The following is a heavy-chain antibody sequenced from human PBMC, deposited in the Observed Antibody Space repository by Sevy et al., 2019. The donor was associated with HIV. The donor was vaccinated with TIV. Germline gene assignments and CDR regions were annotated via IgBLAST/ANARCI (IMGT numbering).Heavy chain of an antibody. V-gene: IGHV3-21*01. Sequence: GGSLRLSCAASGFSFSGYSFNWVRQAPGKGLEWVSSIDTSSAYIYYADSVKGRFTISRDNAKNSLYLQMSSLRAEDTAVYFCARVNCINGVCFQGYYYYGLDVWGQGTTVTVSS. CDR2: IDTSSAYI. CDR3: ARVNCINGVCFQGYYYYGLDV. D-gene: IGHD2-8*01. CDR1: GFSFSGYS. J-gene: IGHJ6*02.